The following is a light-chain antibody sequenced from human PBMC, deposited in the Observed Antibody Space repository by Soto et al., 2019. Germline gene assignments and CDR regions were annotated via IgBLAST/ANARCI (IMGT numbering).Light chain of an antibody. V-gene: IGKV3-20*01. CDR2: GVS. J-gene: IGKJ2*01. CDR1: QSVSSST. Sequence: EIVLTQSPGTLSLSPGERATLSCRASQSVSSSTLAWYQQKPGQAPRLLIYGVSNRATGIPDRFSGSGFGTDFSLTVSRLEPEDFAVYYCQQYGSSPYTFGQGTKLEI. CDR3: QQYGSSPYT.